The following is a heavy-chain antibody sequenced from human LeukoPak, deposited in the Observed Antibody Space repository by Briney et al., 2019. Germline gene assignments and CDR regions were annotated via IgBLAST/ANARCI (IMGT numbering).Heavy chain of an antibody. J-gene: IGHJ4*02. V-gene: IGHV4-4*02. D-gene: IGHD6-13*01. CDR2: IFHSGGT. CDR3: ARAAAYNLDH. Sequence: SETLSLTCAVSDGSITDNWWSWVRQPPGKGLEWIGEIFHSGGTNYNPSLKSRVTISIDTSKNQLSLNLNSVTAADTAVYYCARAAAYNLDHWGQGTLVIVSS. CDR1: DGSITDNW.